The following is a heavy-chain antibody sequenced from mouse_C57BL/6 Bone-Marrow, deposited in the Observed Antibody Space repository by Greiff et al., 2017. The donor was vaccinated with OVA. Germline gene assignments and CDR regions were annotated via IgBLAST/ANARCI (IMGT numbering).Heavy chain of an antibody. D-gene: IGHD1-1*01. CDR3: ARNGFITTVVAHWYFDV. J-gene: IGHJ1*03. Sequence: VQLQQSGAELMKPGASVKLSCKATGYTFTGYWIEWVKQRPGHGLEWIGEILPGSGSTNYNEKFKGKGTFTADTSSNTAYMQLSSLTTEDSAIYYCARNGFITTVVAHWYFDVWGTGTTVTVSS. CDR1: GYTFTGYW. V-gene: IGHV1-9*01. CDR2: ILPGSGST.